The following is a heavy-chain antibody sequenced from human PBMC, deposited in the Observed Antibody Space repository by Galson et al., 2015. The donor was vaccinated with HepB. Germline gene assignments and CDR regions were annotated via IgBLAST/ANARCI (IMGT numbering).Heavy chain of an antibody. CDR1: GYTFTSYY. CDR2: INPSGGST. D-gene: IGHD6-19*01. Sequence: SVKVSCKASGYTFTSYYMHWVRQAPGQGLEWMGIINPSGGSTSYAQKFQGRVTMTRDTSTSTVYMELSSLRSEDTAVYYCTRPGSSGWYRAGYYGMDVWGQGTTVTVSS. CDR3: TRPGSSGWYRAGYYGMDV. J-gene: IGHJ6*02. V-gene: IGHV1-46*01.